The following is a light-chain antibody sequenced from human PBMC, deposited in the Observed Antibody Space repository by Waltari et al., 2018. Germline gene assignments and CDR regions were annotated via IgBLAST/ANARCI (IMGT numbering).Light chain of an antibody. J-gene: IGLJ2*01. CDR1: SSDVGRYNF. CDR2: EVT. V-gene: IGLV2-23*02. CDR3: CSYVGNDIFV. Sequence: QSTLTQPASVSGSPGQSINISCTGTSSDVGRYNFVPWYQQYPGKAPKFIIYEVTKRPSGVSNRFSGSKSGNTASLTISGLQAEDEADYYCCSYVGNDIFVFGGGTKLTVL.